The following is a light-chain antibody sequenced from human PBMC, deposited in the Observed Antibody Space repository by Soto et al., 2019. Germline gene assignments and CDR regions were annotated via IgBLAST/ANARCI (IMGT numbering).Light chain of an antibody. V-gene: IGLV2-11*01. CDR3: CSYAGSYTYVV. J-gene: IGLJ2*01. CDR1: SSDVAAYNY. CDR2: DVS. Sequence: QSVLTQPRSVSGSPGQSVTLSCTGTSSDVAAYNYVSWYQQHPGKAPKLLICDVSRRPSGVPDRFSGSKSGNTASLTISGLQAEDEADYYCCSYAGSYTYVVFGGGTKLTVL.